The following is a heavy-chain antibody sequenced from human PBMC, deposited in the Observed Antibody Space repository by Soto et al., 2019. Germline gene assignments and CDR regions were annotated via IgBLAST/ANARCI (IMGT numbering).Heavy chain of an antibody. CDR2: IRVYNGDT. CDR3: ARSESNIGWLDP. V-gene: IGHV1-18*01. CDR1: GYTFSTYD. J-gene: IGHJ5*02. Sequence: ASVKVSCKASGYTFSTYDISWVRQAPGQGLEWMGWIRVYNGDTDYAQILQGRVTMTTDTSTSTAYMELRSLRSDDTAVYYSARSESNIGWLDPWGQGTQVTVSS.